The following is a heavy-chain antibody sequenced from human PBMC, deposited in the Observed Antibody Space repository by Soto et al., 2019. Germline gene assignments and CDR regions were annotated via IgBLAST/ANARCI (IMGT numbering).Heavy chain of an antibody. V-gene: IGHV4-39*01. Sequence: QLQLQESGPGLVKPSETLSLTCTAARGSISSSSYYWGWIRQPPGKGLEWIASIYYSGSTYYNPYLKSRVTISIDTSRNQFSLKLTSVTAADTGLYYCARLGGSGKFYYVMDVWGQGTTVIVSS. CDR1: RGSISSSSYY. J-gene: IGHJ6*02. CDR2: IYYSGST. CDR3: ARLGGSGKFYYVMDV. D-gene: IGHD1-26*01.